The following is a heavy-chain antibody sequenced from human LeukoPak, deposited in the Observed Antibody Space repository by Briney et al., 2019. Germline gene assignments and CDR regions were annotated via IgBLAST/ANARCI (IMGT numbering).Heavy chain of an antibody. J-gene: IGHJ4*02. V-gene: IGHV3-23*01. CDR3: AKEGGNSCCTIGDY. CDR1: GFTFSSYA. Sequence: PGGSLRLSCAASGFTFSSYAMSWVRQAPGKGLEWVSVISGSGGTTYYADSVKGRFTISRDNSKNTLYLQMNSLRAEDTAVYYCAKEGGNSCCTIGDYWGQGTLVTVSS. CDR2: ISGSGGTT. D-gene: IGHD2-2*01.